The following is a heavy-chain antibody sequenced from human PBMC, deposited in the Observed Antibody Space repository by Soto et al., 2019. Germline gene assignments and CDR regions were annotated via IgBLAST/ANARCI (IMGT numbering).Heavy chain of an antibody. CDR1: GGSISSYY. D-gene: IGHD6-19*01. J-gene: IGHJ6*02. V-gene: IGHV4-59*01. CDR2: IYYSGST. Sequence: QVQLQESGPGLVKPSETLSLTCTVSGGSISSYYWSWIRQPPGKGLEWIGYIYYSGSTNYNPSLNSRDTRAGDTSKNQFSLKLSSVTAADTAVYYCAREDNSGWEGMDVWGQGTTVTVSS. CDR3: AREDNSGWEGMDV.